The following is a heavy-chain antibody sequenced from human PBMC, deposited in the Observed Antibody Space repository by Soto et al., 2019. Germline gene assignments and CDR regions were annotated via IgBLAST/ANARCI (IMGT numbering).Heavy chain of an antibody. CDR1: GFTFSSYG. D-gene: IGHD6-19*01. CDR3: ARDRYSSGWYDLDY. CDR2: IWYDGSNK. V-gene: IGHV3-33*01. J-gene: IGHJ4*02. Sequence: QVQLVESGGGVVQPGWSLRLSCAASGFTFSSYGMHWVRQAPGKGLEWVAVIWYDGSNKYYADSVKGRFTISRDNSKNTLYLQMNSLRDEDTAVYYCARDRYSSGWYDLDYWGQGALVTVSS.